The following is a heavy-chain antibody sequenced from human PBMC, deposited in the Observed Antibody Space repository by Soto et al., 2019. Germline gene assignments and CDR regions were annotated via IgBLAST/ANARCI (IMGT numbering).Heavy chain of an antibody. CDR3: ATIAVAGVRAFDI. CDR2: IIPIFGTA. J-gene: IGHJ3*02. Sequence: GASVKVSCKASGGTFSSYAISWVRQAPGQGLEWMGGIIPIFGTANYAQKFQGRVTITADESTSTAYMELSSLRSEDTAVYYCATIAVAGVRAFDIWGQGTMVTVSS. CDR1: GGTFSSYA. D-gene: IGHD6-19*01. V-gene: IGHV1-69*13.